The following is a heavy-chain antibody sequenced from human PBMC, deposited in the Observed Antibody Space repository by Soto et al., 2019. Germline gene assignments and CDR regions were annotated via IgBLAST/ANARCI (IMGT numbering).Heavy chain of an antibody. CDR1: GSYISSSSYY. J-gene: IGHJ6*02. V-gene: IGHV4-39*07. CDR2: IYYSGSN. Sequence: PSETLSLTCTVSGSYISSSSYYWGWMRQPPGKGLEWIGSIYYSGSNYYNPSLKSRVTMSVDTSKNQFSLKLNSLTSADTAVYYCARAGRGYHSFNYYGMDVWGQGTTVTVS. CDR3: ARAGRGYHSFNYYGMDV. D-gene: IGHD5-18*01.